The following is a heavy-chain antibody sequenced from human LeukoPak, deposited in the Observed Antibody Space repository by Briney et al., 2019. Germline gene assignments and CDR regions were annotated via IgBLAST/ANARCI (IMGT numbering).Heavy chain of an antibody. CDR3: ANLGFGESINPKPGVWFDP. J-gene: IGHJ5*02. V-gene: IGHV3-23*01. CDR1: GFTFSSYG. D-gene: IGHD3-10*01. CDR2: ISGSGGST. Sequence: GGSLRLSCAASGFTFSSYGMSWVRQAPGKGLEWVSAISGSGGSTYYADSVKGRFTISRDNSKNALYLQMNSLRAEDTAVYYCANLGFGESINPKPGVWFDPWGQGTLVTVSS.